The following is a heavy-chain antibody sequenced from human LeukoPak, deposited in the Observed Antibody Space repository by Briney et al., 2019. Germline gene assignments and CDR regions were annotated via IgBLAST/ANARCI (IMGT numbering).Heavy chain of an antibody. CDR3: ARSVEMASRSFDC. Sequence: PSETLSLTCAVYGGSFSGYYWSWIRQPPGKGLEWIGEINHSGSTNYNPSLKSRVTISVDTSKNQFSLNLTSVTAADTAVYYCARSVEMASRSFDCWGQGTLVTVSS. V-gene: IGHV4-34*01. D-gene: IGHD5-24*01. J-gene: IGHJ4*02. CDR1: GGSFSGYY. CDR2: INHSGST.